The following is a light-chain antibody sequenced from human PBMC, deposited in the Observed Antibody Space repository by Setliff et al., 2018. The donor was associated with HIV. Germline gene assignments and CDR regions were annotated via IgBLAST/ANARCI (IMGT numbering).Light chain of an antibody. CDR2: DVI. Sequence: QSALTQPASVSGSPGQSITISCTGTSSDVGNYNYVSWYQQHPGKAPKLIIYDVIKRPSGVSNRFSGSKSGNTASLTISGLQAEDEADYYCCSFAGSSTSVFGTGTKVTVL. V-gene: IGLV2-23*02. CDR3: CSFAGSSTSV. J-gene: IGLJ1*01. CDR1: SSDVGNYNY.